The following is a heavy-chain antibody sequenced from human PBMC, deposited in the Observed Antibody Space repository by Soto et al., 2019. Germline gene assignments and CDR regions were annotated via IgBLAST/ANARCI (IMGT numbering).Heavy chain of an antibody. Sequence: GGSLRLSCAASGFTFSSYGMHWVRQAPGKGLEWVAVISYDGSNKYYADSVKGRFTISRDNSKNTLYLQMNSLRAEDTAVYYCAKDGSSSWTFDYWGQGTLVTVSS. J-gene: IGHJ4*02. CDR1: GFTFSSYG. CDR2: ISYDGSNK. D-gene: IGHD6-13*01. CDR3: AKDGSSSWTFDY. V-gene: IGHV3-30*18.